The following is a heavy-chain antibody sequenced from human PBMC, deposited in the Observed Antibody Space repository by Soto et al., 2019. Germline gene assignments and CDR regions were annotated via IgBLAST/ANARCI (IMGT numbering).Heavy chain of an antibody. J-gene: IGHJ4*01. CDR3: AAVPYYYNSSHYYFDYWGHYYNSSHYYFDY. V-gene: IGHV1-46*01. D-gene: IGHD3-22*01. CDR2: INTSGGST. Sequence: GASVKVSCKASGYTFTSYYMHWVRQAPGQGLEWMGIINTSGGSTSYAQKFQGRLTMTRDTSTSTAYLELSSLRSEDTAVYYCAAVPYYYNSSHYYFDYWGHYYNSSHYYFDYWGHGTLVTVSS. CDR1: GYTFTSYY.